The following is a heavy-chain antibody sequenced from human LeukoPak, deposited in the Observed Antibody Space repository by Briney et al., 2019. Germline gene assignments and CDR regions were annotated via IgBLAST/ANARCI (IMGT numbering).Heavy chain of an antibody. Sequence: SVKVSCKASGGTFSSYAISWVRQAPGQGLEWMGGIIPIFGTANYAQKFQGRVTITTDESTSTGYMELSSLRSEDTAVYYCARSPVDYFSSSSTYYYYMDVWGKGTTVTVSS. V-gene: IGHV1-69*05. CDR2: IIPIFGTA. J-gene: IGHJ6*03. D-gene: IGHD6-6*01. CDR3: ARSPVDYFSSSSTYYYYMDV. CDR1: GGTFSSYA.